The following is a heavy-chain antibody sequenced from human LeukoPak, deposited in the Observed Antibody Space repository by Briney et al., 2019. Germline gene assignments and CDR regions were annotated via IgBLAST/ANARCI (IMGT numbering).Heavy chain of an antibody. CDR1: GYRFTSYY. D-gene: IGHD6-13*01. CDR3: ARDLIAAAGTTWFDP. V-gene: IGHV1-46*01. J-gene: IGHJ5*02. CDR2: INASGGST. Sequence: ASVNVSCMASGYRFTSYYMHWVRQAPGQGLEWMGIINASGGSTTYAQKFQGRVTMTRDTSTSTVYMELSSLRSEDTAVYYCARDLIAAAGTTWFDPWGQGTLVTVSS.